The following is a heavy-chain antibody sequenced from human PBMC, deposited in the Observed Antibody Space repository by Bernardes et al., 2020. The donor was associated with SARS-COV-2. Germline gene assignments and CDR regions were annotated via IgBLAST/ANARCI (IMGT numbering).Heavy chain of an antibody. CDR3: ARAVSHCVVLDCYKYWFDP. D-gene: IGHD2-21*02. Sequence: ASVKVSCKASGYTFTSYGISWVRQAPGQGLEWMGWISAYNGNTNYAQKLQGRVTMTTDTSTSTAYMELRSLRSDDTAVYYCARAVSHCVVLDCYKYWFDPWGQGTLVTVSS. V-gene: IGHV1-18*01. CDR1: GYTFTSYG. CDR2: ISAYNGNT. J-gene: IGHJ5*02.